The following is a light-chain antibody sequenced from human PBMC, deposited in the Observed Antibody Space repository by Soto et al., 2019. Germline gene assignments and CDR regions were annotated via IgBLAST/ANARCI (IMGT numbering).Light chain of an antibody. V-gene: IGLV2-8*01. Sequence: QSALTQPPSASGSPGQSVTISCTGTSSDVGGYNYVSWYQQHPGKAPKLMIYEVSKRPSGVPDRFSGSKSGNTASLTVSGRQAEDEADYYCSSYAGSGVFGGGTKLTVL. J-gene: IGLJ2*01. CDR1: SSDVGGYNY. CDR2: EVS. CDR3: SSYAGSGV.